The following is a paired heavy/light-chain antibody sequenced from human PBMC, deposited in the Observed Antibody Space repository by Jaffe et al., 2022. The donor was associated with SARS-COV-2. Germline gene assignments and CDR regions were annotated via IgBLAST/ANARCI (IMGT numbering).Light chain of an antibody. CDR3: NSRDSSGNHLGV. Sequence: SSELTQDPAVSVALGQTVRITCQGDSLRSYYASWYQQKPGQAPVLVIYGKNNRPSGIPDRFSGSSSGNTASLTITGAQAEDEADYYCNSRDSSGNHLGVFGGGTKLTVL. CDR2: GKN. V-gene: IGLV3-19*01. J-gene: IGLJ2*01. CDR1: SLRSYY.
Heavy chain of an antibody. J-gene: IGHJ4*02. CDR3: AREGAYAILTGYGGFDY. Sequence: EVQLVESGGGLVKPGGSLRLSCAASGFTFNSYSMNWVRQAPGKGLEWVSSISSSSSYIHYADSVKGRFTISRDNAKNSLYLQMNSLRAEDTAVYYCAREGAYAILTGYGGFDYWGQGTLVTVSS. CDR1: GFTFNSYS. CDR2: ISSSSSYI. V-gene: IGHV3-21*01. D-gene: IGHD3-9*01.